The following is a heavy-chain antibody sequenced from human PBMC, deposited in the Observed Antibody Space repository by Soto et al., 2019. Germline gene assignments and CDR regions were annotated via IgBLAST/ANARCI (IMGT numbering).Heavy chain of an antibody. Sequence: GGSLRLSCSASGFTFSSYAMHWVRQAPGKGLEYVSAISSNGGSTYYAVSVKGRFTIFRDNSKNTLYLQMSSLRAEDTAVYYWVKLASDWGAAVSHAFDIWGQETLVTVSS. D-gene: IGHD6-25*01. CDR2: ISSNGGST. CDR3: VKLASDWGAAVSHAFDI. V-gene: IGHV3-64D*06. J-gene: IGHJ3*02. CDR1: GFTFSSYA.